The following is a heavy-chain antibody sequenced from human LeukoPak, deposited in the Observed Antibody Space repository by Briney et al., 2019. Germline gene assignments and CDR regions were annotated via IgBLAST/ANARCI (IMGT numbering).Heavy chain of an antibody. J-gene: IGHJ6*03. CDR2: VFHSGDT. CDR3: ARGGGDSTGRRYYSYYFMEV. D-gene: IGHD6-6*01. CDR1: GASINALY. V-gene: IGHV4-59*01. Sequence: SETLSLTCTVSGASINALYWSWIRHSPGKGLEWIGSVFHSGDTTYNPSLKSRVTLSLDTSKRQYFLNVTSVTAADTAIYYCARGGGDSTGRRYYSYYFMEVWGKGTTVTVSS.